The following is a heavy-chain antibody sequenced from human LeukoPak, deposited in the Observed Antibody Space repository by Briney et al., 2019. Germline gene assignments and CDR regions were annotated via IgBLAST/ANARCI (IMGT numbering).Heavy chain of an antibody. CDR1: GYSISSGYY. Sequence: SETLSLTCAVSGYSISSGYYWGWIRPPPGKGLEWIGSIYHSGSTYYNPSLKSRVTISVDTSKNQFSLKLSSVTAADTAVYYCARDGYCSGSYCYGYYYYMDVWGTGTTVSVSS. CDR2: IYHSGST. CDR3: ARDGYCSGSYCYGYYYYMDV. J-gene: IGHJ6*03. V-gene: IGHV4-38-2*01. D-gene: IGHD2-15*01.